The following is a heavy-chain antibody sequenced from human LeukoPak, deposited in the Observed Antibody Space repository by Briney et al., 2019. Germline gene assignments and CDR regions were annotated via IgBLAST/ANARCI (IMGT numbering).Heavy chain of an antibody. CDR1: GLPFSSYG. D-gene: IGHD3-10*01. V-gene: IGHV3-33*08. CDR2: IWDDGSNK. CDR3: ARDANFGYDAFDI. J-gene: IGHJ3*02. Sequence: GGSLRLSCAASGLPFSSYGMHWVRQAPGKGLEWVAVIWDDGSNKYYPDSVKGRFTISRDNSKNTLYLQVNSLRAEDTAVYYCARDANFGYDAFDIWGQGTMVTVSS.